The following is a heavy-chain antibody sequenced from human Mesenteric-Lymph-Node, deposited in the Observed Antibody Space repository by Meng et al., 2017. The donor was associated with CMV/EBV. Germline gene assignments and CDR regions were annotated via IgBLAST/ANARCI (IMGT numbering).Heavy chain of an antibody. CDR2: IRASGDNT. J-gene: IGHJ6*02. CDR1: GPTLSSYS. Sequence: GRSLSPSCVVSGPTLSSYSITCVRHVPGKGLEWVSVIRASGDNTYYADSVKGRFTISRDNSGNILYLQINSLRAEDTALYYCAKSGSDSNFLAFYYHYGMDVWGQGTTVTVSS. V-gene: IGHV3-23*01. D-gene: IGHD4-11*01. CDR3: AKSGSDSNFLAFYYHYGMDV.